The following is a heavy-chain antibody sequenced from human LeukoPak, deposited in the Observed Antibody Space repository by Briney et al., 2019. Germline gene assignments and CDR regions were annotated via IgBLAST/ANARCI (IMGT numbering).Heavy chain of an antibody. CDR3: ARDQSRDGYNPKFDY. V-gene: IGHV4-39*07. J-gene: IGHJ4*02. Sequence: SETLSLTCTVSGGSISSYYWSWIRQPPGKGLEWIGSIYYSGSTYYNPSLKSRVTISVDTSKNQFSLKLSSVTAADTAVYYCARDQSRDGYNPKFDYWGQGTLVTVSS. D-gene: IGHD5-24*01. CDR2: IYYSGST. CDR1: GGSISSYY.